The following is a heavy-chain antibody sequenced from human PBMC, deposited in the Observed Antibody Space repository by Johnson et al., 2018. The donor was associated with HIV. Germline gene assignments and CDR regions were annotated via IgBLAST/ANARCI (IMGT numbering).Heavy chain of an antibody. CDR2: IYTGGST. J-gene: IGHJ3*02. V-gene: IGHV3-66*01. CDR1: GFSVSNNY. CDR3: AKDLNWVIGWELLRSYAFDI. Sequence: EVQLVESGGGLVQSGGSLSLSCGASGFSVSNNYMNWVRQAPGNGLEWVSVIYTGGSTYYADSVRGRFTISRDNSKNTLYLQMRSLRVEDTAIYFCAKDLNWVIGWELLRSYAFDIWGQGTMVTVSS. D-gene: IGHD1-26*01.